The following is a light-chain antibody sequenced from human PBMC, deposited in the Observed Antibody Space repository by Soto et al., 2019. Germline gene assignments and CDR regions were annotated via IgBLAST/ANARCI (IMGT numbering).Light chain of an antibody. Sequence: DIVMTQSPDSLTVSLGERATIDCKSSQTLLSASNNKNYLAWYQQKPGQPPKLIISWASTRDSGVPDRFSGSGSGTDFTLPISSLQAEDVAVYSCQQYYDIPITFGQGTRLEIE. CDR3: QQYYDIPIT. J-gene: IGKJ5*01. V-gene: IGKV4-1*01. CDR1: QTLLSASNNKNY. CDR2: WAS.